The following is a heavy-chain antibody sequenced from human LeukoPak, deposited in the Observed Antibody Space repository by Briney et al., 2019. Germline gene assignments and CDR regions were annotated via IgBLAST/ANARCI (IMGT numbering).Heavy chain of an antibody. CDR2: IYSSGST. D-gene: IGHD3-10*01. Sequence: PSETLSLTCTVSDDSINSYYWSWIRQPPGKGLEWIGYIYSSGSTNYNPSLKTRVTISVDTPNNQFSLKLSSVTAADTAVYYCARDSGSGYYEAWGQGTLVTVSS. CDR1: DDSINSYY. J-gene: IGHJ5*02. CDR3: ARDSGSGYYEA. V-gene: IGHV4-59*01.